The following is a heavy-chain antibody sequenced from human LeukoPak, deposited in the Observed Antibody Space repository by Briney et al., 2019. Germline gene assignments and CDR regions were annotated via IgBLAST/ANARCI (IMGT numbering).Heavy chain of an antibody. CDR3: ATASGGNRGLFDY. J-gene: IGHJ4*02. V-gene: IGHV4-59*08. CDR1: GGSISSYY. D-gene: IGHD3-10*01. CDR2: IYYTGST. Sequence: PSETLSLTCTVSGGSISSYYWSWIRQPPGKGLEWIGYIYYTGSTKYNPSLKSRVTISVDTSKNHFSLKLTSVTAADTAVYYCATASGGNRGLFDYWGQGTLVTVSS.